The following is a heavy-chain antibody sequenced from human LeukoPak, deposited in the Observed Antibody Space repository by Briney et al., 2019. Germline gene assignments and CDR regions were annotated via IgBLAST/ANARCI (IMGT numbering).Heavy chain of an antibody. CDR1: GFTFYTYS. J-gene: IGHJ4*02. D-gene: IGHD4-11*01. CDR3: ATYSGAHHKTFDY. Sequence: GGSLRLSCAASGFTFYTYSMNWVRQAPGKGLEWVSSISSSGTYTYYADSVKGRFTISRDNAKNSLYLQMNSLRAEDTAVYYCATYSGAHHKTFDYWGQGTQVTVSS. V-gene: IGHV3-21*04. CDR2: ISSSGTYT.